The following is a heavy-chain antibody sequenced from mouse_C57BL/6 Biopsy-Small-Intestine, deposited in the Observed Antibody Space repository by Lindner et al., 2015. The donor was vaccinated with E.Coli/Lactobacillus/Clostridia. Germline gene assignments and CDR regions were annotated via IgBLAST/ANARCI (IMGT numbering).Heavy chain of an antibody. CDR2: INPSGGTT. CDR1: RYTFTSYY. V-gene: IGHV1-64*01. J-gene: IGHJ4*01. D-gene: IGHD4-1*02. Sequence: SVKVSCKASRYTFTSYYMHWVRQAPGQGLEWMGMINPSGGTTIYAQSFQGRVTVTRDTSTSTVYMELSSLRSEDTAVYYCARESKETNWNSVFWFDPWGQGTLVTVSS. CDR3: ARESKETNWNSVFWFDP.